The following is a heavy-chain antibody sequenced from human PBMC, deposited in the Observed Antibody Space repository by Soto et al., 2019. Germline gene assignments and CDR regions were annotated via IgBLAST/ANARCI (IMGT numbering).Heavy chain of an antibody. V-gene: IGHV1-69*06. CDR3: ARYACWSSSGSLDY. D-gene: IGHD6-6*01. Sequence: SVPVSCIPSGRTFISSAIILLRQAPGQGTQWMGGIIPIFGTANYTQKFQGRVTITADKATSTGYMELRTLRSEDTAVYNCARYACWSSSGSLDYGGQGALVTVSS. CDR1: GRTFISSA. CDR2: IIPIFGTA. J-gene: IGHJ4*02.